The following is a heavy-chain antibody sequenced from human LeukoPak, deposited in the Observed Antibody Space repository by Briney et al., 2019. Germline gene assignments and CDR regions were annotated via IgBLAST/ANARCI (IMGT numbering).Heavy chain of an antibody. J-gene: IGHJ5*02. V-gene: IGHV1-46*01. D-gene: IGHD2-2*01. CDR2: INPSGGST. Sequence: ASVKVSCKASGYTFTSYYIHWVRQAPGQGLEWMGIINPSGGSTSYAQKFQGRVAMTRDTSTSTVYMELSSLRSEDTAVYYCARERQYQLRGRPFDPWGQGTLVTVSS. CDR3: ARERQYQLRGRPFDP. CDR1: GYTFTSYY.